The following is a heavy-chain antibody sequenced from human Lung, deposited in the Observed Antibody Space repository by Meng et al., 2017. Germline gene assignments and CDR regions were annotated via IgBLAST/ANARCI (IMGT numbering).Heavy chain of an antibody. CDR3: ARGPTTMAHDFDY. V-gene: IGHV4-34*01. Sequence: QVRLQQWGAGRLKPSETLSLTCVVSGGSFSDYYWSWIRQSPGKGLEWIGEINHSGSTNYNPSLESRATISVDTSQNNLSLKLSSVTAADSAVYYCARGPTTMAHDFDYWGQGTLVTVSS. D-gene: IGHD4-11*01. J-gene: IGHJ4*02. CDR2: INHSGST. CDR1: GGSFSDYY.